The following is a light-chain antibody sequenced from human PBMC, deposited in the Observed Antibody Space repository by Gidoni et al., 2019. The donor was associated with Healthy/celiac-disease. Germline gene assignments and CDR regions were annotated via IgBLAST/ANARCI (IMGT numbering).Light chain of an antibody. CDR1: QSVSSY. J-gene: IGKJ3*01. V-gene: IGKV3-11*01. Sequence: EIVLTHSPAPLSLSPGERATLSCTASQSVSSYLAWYQQKPGQAPRLLIYDASNRATGIQARFSGSGSGTDFTLTISSLEPEDFAVYYCQQRSNWPGTFGPGTKVDIK. CDR3: QQRSNWPGT. CDR2: DAS.